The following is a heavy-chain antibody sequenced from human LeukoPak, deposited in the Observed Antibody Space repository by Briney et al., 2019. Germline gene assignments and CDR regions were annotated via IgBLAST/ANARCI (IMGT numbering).Heavy chain of an antibody. CDR3: ARGKSRSYYYY. V-gene: IGHV4-34*01. CDR1: GGSFGGYY. D-gene: IGHD1-26*01. J-gene: IGHJ4*02. Sequence: SETLSLTCAVYGGSFGGYYWNWIRQPPGKGLEWIGEINHSGSTNYNPSLKSRVTISVDTSKNQFSLKLSSVTAADTAVYYCARGKSRSYYYYWGQGTLVTVSS. CDR2: INHSGST.